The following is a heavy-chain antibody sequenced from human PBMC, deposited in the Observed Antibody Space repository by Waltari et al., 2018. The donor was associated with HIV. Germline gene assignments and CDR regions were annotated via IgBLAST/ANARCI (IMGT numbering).Heavy chain of an antibody. CDR3: GRVGGGAVAGGFVDY. Sequence: QVQVVQSGAEVKKPGASVKISCKASGDIFTNYYVHWVRQAPGQGREWLGISHPSGCFTTYAHHFQTRLTMTRETSSRTIYMELNNLRAEDTAVYYCGRVGGGAVAGGFVDYWGQGILVTVSS. CDR2: SHPSGCFT. J-gene: IGHJ4*02. D-gene: IGHD6-19*01. CDR1: GDIFTNYY. V-gene: IGHV1-46*01.